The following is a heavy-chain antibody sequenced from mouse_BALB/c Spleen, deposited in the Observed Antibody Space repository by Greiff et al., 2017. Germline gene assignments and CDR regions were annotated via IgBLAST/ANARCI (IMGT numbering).Heavy chain of an antibody. D-gene: IGHD1-1*02. J-gene: IGHJ3*01. CDR1: GYTFTDYA. Sequence: VQLQQSGAELVRPGVSVKISCKVSGYTFTDYAMHWVKQSHAKSLEWIGVISTYYGDASYNQKFKGKATMTVDKSSSTAYMELARLTSEDSAIYYCARENYGTFAYWGQGTLVTVSA. CDR3: ARENYGTFAY. CDR2: ISTYYGDA. V-gene: IGHV1S137*01.